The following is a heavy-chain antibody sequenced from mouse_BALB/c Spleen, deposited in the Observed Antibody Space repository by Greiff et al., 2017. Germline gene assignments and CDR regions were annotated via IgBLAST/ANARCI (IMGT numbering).Heavy chain of an antibody. CDR2: ISSGSSTI. CDR1: GFTFSSFG. D-gene: IGHD1-1*01. J-gene: IGHJ4*01. CDR3: ARESLLRGAMDY. Sequence: DVMLVESGGGLVEPGGFRKLSCAASGFTFSSFGMHWVRQAPEKGLEWVAYISSGSSTIYYADTVKGRFTISRDNPKNTLFLQMTSLRSEDTAMYYCARESLLRGAMDYWGQGTSVTVSS. V-gene: IGHV5-17*02.